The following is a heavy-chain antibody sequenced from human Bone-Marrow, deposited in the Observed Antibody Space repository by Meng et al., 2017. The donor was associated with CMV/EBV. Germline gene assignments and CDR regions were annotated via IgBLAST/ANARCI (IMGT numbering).Heavy chain of an antibody. CDR1: GGSISSGDYY. D-gene: IGHD2-2*02. J-gene: IGHJ6*02. Sequence: LRLSCTVSGGSISSGDYYWSWIRQPPGKGLEWIGYIYYSGSTYYNPSLKSRVTISVDTSKNQFSLKLSSVTAADTAVYYCARGLDCSSTSCYTGRYYYGMDVWGQGTTVTVSS. CDR2: IYYSGST. V-gene: IGHV4-30-4*08. CDR3: ARGLDCSSTSCYTGRYYYGMDV.